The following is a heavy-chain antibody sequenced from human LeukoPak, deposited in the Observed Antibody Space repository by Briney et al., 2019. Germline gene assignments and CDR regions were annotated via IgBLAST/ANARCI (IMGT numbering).Heavy chain of an antibody. J-gene: IGHJ4*02. CDR2: ISWNSGSI. D-gene: IGHD6-19*01. V-gene: IGHV3-9*01. CDR3: AKDRLSSGWYDPYFDY. CDR1: GFTFDDYA. Sequence: GRSLRLSCAASGFTFDDYAMHWVRQAPGKGLEWVSGISWNSGSIGYADSVKGRFTISRDNAENSLYLQMNSLRAEDTALYYCAKDRLSSGWYDPYFDYWGQGTLVTVSS.